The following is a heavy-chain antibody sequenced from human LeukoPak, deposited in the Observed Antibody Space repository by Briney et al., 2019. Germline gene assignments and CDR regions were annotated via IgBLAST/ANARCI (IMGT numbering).Heavy chain of an antibody. J-gene: IGHJ6*02. CDR1: GYTFSSYA. D-gene: IGHD3-10*01. CDR2: ISGSGGST. V-gene: IGHV3-23*01. Sequence: PGGSLRLSCAASGYTFSSYAKSSVRQAPGKGLEWLSAISGSGGSTYYADSLKVRFPSSRNNSKTTLHLQMHSLRAEDTAVYYWAKHGRRLLWFGRICMDVWGQGTTVTVSS. CDR3: AKHGRRLLWFGRICMDV.